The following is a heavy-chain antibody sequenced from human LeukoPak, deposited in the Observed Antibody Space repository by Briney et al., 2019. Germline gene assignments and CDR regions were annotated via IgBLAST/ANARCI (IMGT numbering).Heavy chain of an antibody. Sequence: GGSLRLSCAASGFTFSSYGMHWVRQAPGKGLEWVAVIWYGGSNKYYADSVKGRFTISRDNSKNTLYLQMNSLRAEDTAVYYCARDRCSSTSCPDYWGQGTLVTVSS. CDR2: IWYGGSNK. V-gene: IGHV3-33*08. CDR1: GFTFSSYG. J-gene: IGHJ4*02. D-gene: IGHD2-2*01. CDR3: ARDRCSSTSCPDY.